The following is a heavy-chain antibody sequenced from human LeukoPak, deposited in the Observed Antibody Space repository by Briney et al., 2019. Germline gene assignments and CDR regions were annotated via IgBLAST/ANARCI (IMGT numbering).Heavy chain of an antibody. CDR3: AAPGVPAATYYFDY. Sequence: PGGSLRLSCAASGFTFSSYGMHWVRQALGKGLEWVAVIWYEADKEFYGDSVKGRFTISRDNSKNTVYLQMNSLRAEDTAVYYCAAPGVPAATYYFDYWGQGTLVTVSS. V-gene: IGHV3-30*02. CDR1: GFTFSSYG. CDR2: IWYEADKE. J-gene: IGHJ4*02. D-gene: IGHD2-2*01.